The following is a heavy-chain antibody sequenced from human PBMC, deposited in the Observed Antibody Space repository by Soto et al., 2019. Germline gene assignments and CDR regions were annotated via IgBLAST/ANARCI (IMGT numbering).Heavy chain of an antibody. J-gene: IGHJ4*02. CDR1: GGSISGYY. CDR3: ARGLYSSSSFFGY. V-gene: IGHV4-34*01. D-gene: IGHD6-13*01. CDR2: INHSGST. Sequence: SETLSLTCTVSGGSISGYYWSWIRQPPGKGLEWIGEINHSGSTNYNPSLKSRVTISVDTSKNQFSLKLSSVTAADTAVYYCARGLYSSSSFFGYWGQGTLVTVSS.